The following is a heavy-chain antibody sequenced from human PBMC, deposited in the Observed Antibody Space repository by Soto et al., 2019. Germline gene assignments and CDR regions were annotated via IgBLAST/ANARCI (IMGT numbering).Heavy chain of an antibody. CDR3: ARGDSSSSVFYYYGMDV. V-gene: IGHV1-18*01. CDR2: ISAYNGNT. CDR1: GYTFTSYG. J-gene: IGHJ6*02. Sequence: ASVKVSCKASGYTFTSYGISWVRQAPGQGLEWMGWISAYNGNTNYAQKLQGRVTITADESTSTAYMELSSLRSEDTAVYYCARGDSSSSVFYYYGMDVWGQGTTVTVSS. D-gene: IGHD6-6*01.